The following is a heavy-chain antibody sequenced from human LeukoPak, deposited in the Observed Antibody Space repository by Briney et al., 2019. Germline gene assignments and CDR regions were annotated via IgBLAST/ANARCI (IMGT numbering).Heavy chain of an antibody. V-gene: IGHV1-18*01. CDR2: ISAYNGNT. D-gene: IGHD3-22*01. CDR1: GYTFTSYG. J-gene: IGHJ3*02. Sequence: ASVKVSFKASGYTFTSYGISWVRQAPGQGLEWMGWISAYNGNTNYAQKLQGRVTMTTDTSTSTAYMELRSLRSDDTAVYYCARETYDSSGYRIGDAFDIWGQGTMVTVSS. CDR3: ARETYDSSGYRIGDAFDI.